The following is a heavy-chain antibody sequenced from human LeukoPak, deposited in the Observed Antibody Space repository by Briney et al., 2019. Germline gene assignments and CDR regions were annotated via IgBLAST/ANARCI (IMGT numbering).Heavy chain of an antibody. J-gene: IGHJ5*02. CDR2: INHSGST. V-gene: IGHV4-34*01. D-gene: IGHD1-26*01. CDR3: ARLEPTPHMGDWFDP. CDR1: GGSFSGYY. Sequence: SETLSLTCAVYGGSFSGYYWSWIRQPPGKGLEWIGEINHSGSTNYNPSLKSRVTISVDTSKNQFSLKLSSVTAADTAVYYCARLEPTPHMGDWFDPWGQGTLVTVSS.